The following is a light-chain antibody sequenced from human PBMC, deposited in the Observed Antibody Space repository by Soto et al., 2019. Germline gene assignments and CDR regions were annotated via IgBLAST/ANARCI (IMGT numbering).Light chain of an antibody. Sequence: DIQMTQSPSTLSASVGDRVTITCRASQSISSWLAWYQQKPGKAPKLLIYDASSLESGVPSRFSGSGSGTEFTLTVSSLQPDDFATYYCQQYNRYSGTFGPGTKVEI. V-gene: IGKV1-5*01. J-gene: IGKJ1*01. CDR1: QSISSW. CDR2: DAS. CDR3: QQYNRYSGT.